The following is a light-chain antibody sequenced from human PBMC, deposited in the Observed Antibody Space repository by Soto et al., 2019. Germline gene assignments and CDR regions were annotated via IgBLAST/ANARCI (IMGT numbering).Light chain of an antibody. V-gene: IGKV1-5*03. J-gene: IGKJ4*01. Sequence: DIQMTQSPSTLSASVGDRVTITCRASQSISSWLAWYQQKPGKAPKLLISQASNLESGVPSRFSGSGSGTEFTLTINSLQPDDFATYYCQQYNRYSLTFGGGTKVDIK. CDR1: QSISSW. CDR3: QQYNRYSLT. CDR2: QAS.